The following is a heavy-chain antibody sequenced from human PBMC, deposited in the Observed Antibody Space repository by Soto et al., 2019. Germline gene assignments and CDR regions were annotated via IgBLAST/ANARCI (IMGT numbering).Heavy chain of an antibody. Sequence: ASVKVSCKASGYTFTSYGISWVRQAPGQGLEWMGWISAYNGNTNYAQKLQGRVTMTTDTSTSTAYMELRSLRSDDTAVYYCARDRKGMYYDILTGYYGYYFDYWSQGTLVTVSS. CDR3: ARDRKGMYYDILTGYYGYYFDY. D-gene: IGHD3-9*01. CDR1: GYTFTSYG. V-gene: IGHV1-18*01. J-gene: IGHJ4*02. CDR2: ISAYNGNT.